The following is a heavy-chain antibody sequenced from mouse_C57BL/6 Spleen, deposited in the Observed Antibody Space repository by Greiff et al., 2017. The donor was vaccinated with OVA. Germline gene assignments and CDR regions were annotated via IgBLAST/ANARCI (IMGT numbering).Heavy chain of an antibody. D-gene: IGHD1-1*01. J-gene: IGHJ3*01. CDR1: GYSFTGYF. V-gene: IGHV1-20*01. Sequence: VQLQQSGPELVKPGDSVKISCKASGYSFTGYFMNWVMQSHGKSLEWIGRINPYNGDTFYNQKFKGKATLTVDKSSSTAHMELRSLTSEDSAVYYCARPYYGSSYWFAYWGQGTLVTVSA. CDR3: ARPYYGSSYWFAY. CDR2: INPYNGDT.